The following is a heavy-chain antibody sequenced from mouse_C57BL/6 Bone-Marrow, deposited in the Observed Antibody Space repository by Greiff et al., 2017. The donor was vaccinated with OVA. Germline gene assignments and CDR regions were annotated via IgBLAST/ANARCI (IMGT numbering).Heavy chain of an antibody. V-gene: IGHV1-19*01. CDR2: INPYNGGT. D-gene: IGHD3-2*02. J-gene: IGHJ3*01. CDR3: AREGYGFAY. CDR1: GYTFTDYY. Sequence: EVQLQQSGPVLVKPGASVKMSCKASGYTFTDYYMNWVKQSHGKSLEWIGVINPYNGGTSYNQKFKGKATLTVDKSSSTAYMELNSLTSEDSAVYYCAREGYGFAYWGQGTLVTVSA.